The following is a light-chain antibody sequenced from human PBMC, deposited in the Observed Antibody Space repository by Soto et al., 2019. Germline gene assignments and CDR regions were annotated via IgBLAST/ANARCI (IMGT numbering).Light chain of an antibody. V-gene: IGLV2-14*01. CDR3: SSYTTISTLEV. CDR2: EVS. J-gene: IGLJ3*02. Sequence: QSVLTQPASVSGSPGQSITISCTGTSSDVGGYNYVSWYQQHPGKAPKLMIYEVSNRPSRVSNRFSGSKSGNTASLTISGLQAEDEADYYCSSYTTISTLEVFGGGTKLTVL. CDR1: SSDVGGYNY.